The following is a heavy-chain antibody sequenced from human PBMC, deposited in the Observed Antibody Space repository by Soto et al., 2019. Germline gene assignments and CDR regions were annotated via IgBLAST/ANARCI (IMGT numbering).Heavy chain of an antibody. CDR2: MNPNSGNT. CDR1: GYTFTSYD. D-gene: IGHD3-10*01. J-gene: IGHJ3*02. Sequence: QVQLVQSGAAVKKPGASVKVSCKASGYTFTSYDINWVRQATGQGLEWMGWMNPNSGNTGYAQKFQGRVTMTRNTSISTAYMELSSLRSEDTAVYYCARGRLITMVRGVTPDAFDIWGQGTMVTVSS. V-gene: IGHV1-8*01. CDR3: ARGRLITMVRGVTPDAFDI.